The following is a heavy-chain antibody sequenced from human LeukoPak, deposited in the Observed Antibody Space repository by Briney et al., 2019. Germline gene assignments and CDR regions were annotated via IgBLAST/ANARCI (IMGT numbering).Heavy chain of an antibody. D-gene: IGHD4-17*01. Sequence: KVSGPTLVNPTQTLTLTCTFSGFSLSTTGVGVGWIRQPPGKALEWLALIYWNDDNRYSPSLKSRLTITKDTSKNQVVLTMTNMDPVDTATYYCAHYGDYRFMFYLDYWGQGTLVAVSS. CDR1: GFSLSTTGVG. CDR2: IYWNDDN. V-gene: IGHV2-5*01. J-gene: IGHJ4*02. CDR3: AHYGDYRFMFYLDY.